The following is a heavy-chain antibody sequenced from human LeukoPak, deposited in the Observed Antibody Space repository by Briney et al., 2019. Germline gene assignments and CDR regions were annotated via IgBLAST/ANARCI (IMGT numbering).Heavy chain of an antibody. V-gene: IGHV4-38-2*02. D-gene: IGHD1-14*01. CDR3: ARLGVIGRTFDY. J-gene: IGHJ4*02. CDR2: IYRDGST. Sequence: QASETLSLTCNVFGFSISSDYYWGWIRQPPGEGLEWTATIYRDGSTYYNPSLKGRVIISLDTSKNQFSLTLTYVTAADTAVYYCARLGVIGRTFDYWGQGTLVTVSS. CDR1: GFSISSDYY.